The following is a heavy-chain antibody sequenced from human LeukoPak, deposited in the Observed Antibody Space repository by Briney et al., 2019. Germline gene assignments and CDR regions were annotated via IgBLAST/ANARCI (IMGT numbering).Heavy chain of an antibody. CDR3: ARVDYYDSSGYYGY. J-gene: IGHJ4*02. D-gene: IGHD3-22*01. CDR1: GFTFSSYD. Sequence: GGSLRLSCAASGFTFSSYDMHWVRHATGKGLEWVSAIGTAGDTYYPGSVKGRFTISRENAKNSLYLQMNSLRAGDTAVYYCARVDYYDSSGYYGYWGQGTLVTVSS. V-gene: IGHV3-13*01. CDR2: IGTAGDT.